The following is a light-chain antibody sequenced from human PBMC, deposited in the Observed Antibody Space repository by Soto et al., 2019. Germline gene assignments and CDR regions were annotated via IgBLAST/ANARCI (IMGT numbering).Light chain of an antibody. CDR2: AAS. CDR1: QGISNY. Sequence: DIKMTQSPSSLSASVGDRVTITCRASQGISNYLAWYQQKPGKVPKLLIYAASTLQSGVPSRFSGSGSETYFTLTISSLQHEDGATYYCQKYNSAPRTFGQGTKVEIK. V-gene: IGKV1-27*01. J-gene: IGKJ1*01. CDR3: QKYNSAPRT.